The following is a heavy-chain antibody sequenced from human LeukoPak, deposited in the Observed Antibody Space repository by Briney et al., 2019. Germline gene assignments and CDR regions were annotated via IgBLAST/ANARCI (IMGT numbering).Heavy chain of an antibody. D-gene: IGHD3-22*01. Sequence: GGSLRLSCAASGFTFSSYAMSWVRQAPGKGLVWVSRINSDGSSISYADSVKGRFTISRDNAKNTLYLQMNSLRAEDTAVYYCARANYYDSSGYPRYFDYWGQGTLVTVSS. CDR3: ARANYYDSSGYPRYFDY. CDR2: INSDGSSI. V-gene: IGHV3-74*01. J-gene: IGHJ4*02. CDR1: GFTFSSYA.